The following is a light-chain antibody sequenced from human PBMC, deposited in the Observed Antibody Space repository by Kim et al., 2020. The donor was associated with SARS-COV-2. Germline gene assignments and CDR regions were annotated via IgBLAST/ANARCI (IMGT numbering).Light chain of an antibody. CDR3: QSYDGSLRGFL. J-gene: IGLJ2*01. Sequence: QSVLTQPPSVSGAPGQRVTISCTGSSSNIGAGYDVHWYQQLPGTAPKLLIYGNSNRPSGVPDRFSGSKSGTSASLAITGLQAEDEADYYCQSYDGSLRGFLFGGGTKLTVL. CDR1: SSNIGAGYD. V-gene: IGLV1-40*01. CDR2: GNS.